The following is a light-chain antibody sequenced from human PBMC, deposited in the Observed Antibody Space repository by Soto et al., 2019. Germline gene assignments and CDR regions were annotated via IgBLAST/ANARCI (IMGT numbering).Light chain of an antibody. CDR2: GAY. CDR1: QSVNSNY. Sequence: EIVLTQSPGTLSVSPGERVTLSCRASQSVNSNYFAWYQQRPGQAPRLLIFGAYYRTTGIPDRFSGSGSGTDFSLTISRLEPEDFAVYYCQQYSSSPPEFTFGPGTRVDIK. CDR3: QQYSSSPPEFT. J-gene: IGKJ3*01. V-gene: IGKV3-20*01.